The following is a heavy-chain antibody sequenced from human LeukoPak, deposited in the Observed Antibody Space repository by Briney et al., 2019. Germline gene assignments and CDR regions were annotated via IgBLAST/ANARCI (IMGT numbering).Heavy chain of an antibody. Sequence: GESLKISCKGSGYSFTSYWIGWVRQMPGKGLEWMGIIYPGDSDTRYSPSFQGQVTISADKSTSTAYLQWSSLKASDTAMYYCARSALRGYYYDSSGYYNFDYWGQGTLVTVSS. J-gene: IGHJ4*02. V-gene: IGHV5-51*01. CDR1: GYSFTSYW. D-gene: IGHD3-22*01. CDR3: ARSALRGYYYDSSGYYNFDY. CDR2: IYPGDSDT.